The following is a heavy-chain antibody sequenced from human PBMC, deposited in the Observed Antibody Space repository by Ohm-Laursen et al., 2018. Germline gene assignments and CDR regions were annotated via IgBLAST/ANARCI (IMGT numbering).Heavy chain of an antibody. V-gene: IGHV3-9*01. CDR3: AREGRVVISSGMDV. Sequence: SLRLSCAAFGFTFDNYAMHWVRQAPGKGLEWVSGISWNNGYIGYADSVKGRFTISRDNAKNSLYLQMNSLRAEDTAVYHCAREGRVVISSGMDVWGQGTTVTVSS. D-gene: IGHD3-22*01. CDR2: ISWNNGYI. CDR1: GFTFDNYA. J-gene: IGHJ6*02.